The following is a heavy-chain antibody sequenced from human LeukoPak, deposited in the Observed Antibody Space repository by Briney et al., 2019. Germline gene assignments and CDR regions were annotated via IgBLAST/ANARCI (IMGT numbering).Heavy chain of an antibody. D-gene: IGHD6-13*01. J-gene: IGHJ4*02. Sequence: EASVKGSCKASGYTFTSYYMHWVRQAPGQGLEWMGIINPSGGSTSYAQKFQGRVTMTRDTSTSTVYMELSSLRSEDTAVFYCARDSSSWYYFDYWGQGTLVTVSS. CDR3: ARDSSSWYYFDY. CDR1: GYTFTSYY. CDR2: INPSGGST. V-gene: IGHV1-46*01.